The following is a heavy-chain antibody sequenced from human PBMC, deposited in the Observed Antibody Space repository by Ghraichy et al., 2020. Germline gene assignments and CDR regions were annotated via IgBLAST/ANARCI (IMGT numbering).Heavy chain of an antibody. V-gene: IGHV4-59*01. CDR1: GSSLNNYY. Sequence: SETLSLTCVVSGSSLNNYYWSWIRQPPGKGLEWIGYIYYTGSTNYNPSLESRDTISADSSKNQFSLRLTSVTAADTAVYYCTGGGGWLTDSWGQGTLVTVSS. D-gene: IGHD6-19*01. CDR2: IYYTGST. J-gene: IGHJ4*02. CDR3: TGGGGWLTDS.